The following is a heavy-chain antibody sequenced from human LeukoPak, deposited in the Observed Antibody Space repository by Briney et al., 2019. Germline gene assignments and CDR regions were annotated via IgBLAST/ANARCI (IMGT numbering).Heavy chain of an antibody. D-gene: IGHD5-18*01. CDR3: ARGIGYGYGSITYMDV. V-gene: IGHV3-64*01. Sequence: GGSLRLSCAASGFTFSSYAMHWVRQAPGKGLEYVSAISSNGGSTYYANSVKGRFTISRDNSKHTLYLQMGSLRTEDMAVYYCARGIGYGYGSITYMDVWGKGTTVTVSS. J-gene: IGHJ6*03. CDR1: GFTFSSYA. CDR2: ISSNGGST.